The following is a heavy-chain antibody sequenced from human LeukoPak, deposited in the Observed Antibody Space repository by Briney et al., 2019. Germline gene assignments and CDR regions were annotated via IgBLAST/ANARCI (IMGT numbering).Heavy chain of an antibody. CDR3: AREVGNAFDY. V-gene: IGHV3-53*01. CDR1: GFTFSTYS. CDR2: IYSGGST. Sequence: AGGSLRLSCAASGFTFSTYSMNWVRQAPGKGLEWVSVIYSGGSTYYADSVKGRFTISRDNSKNTLYLQMNSLRAEDTAVYYCAREVGNAFDYWGQGTLVTVSS. J-gene: IGHJ4*02. D-gene: IGHD2-8*02.